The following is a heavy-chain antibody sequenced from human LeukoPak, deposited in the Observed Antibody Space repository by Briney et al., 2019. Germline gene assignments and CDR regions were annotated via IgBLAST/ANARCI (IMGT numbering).Heavy chain of an antibody. CDR3: ARESPHSDY. J-gene: IGHJ4*02. CDR1: GFTFSSYW. V-gene: IGHV3-74*03. D-gene: IGHD2-21*01. Sequence: GGSLRLSCAASGFTFSSYWMHWVRQAPGKGLVWVSRIKTDGSSTMYADSVKGRFTISRDNAKNTLYLQMNSLRAEDTAVYYCARESPHSDYWGQGTLVTVSS. CDR2: IKTDGSST.